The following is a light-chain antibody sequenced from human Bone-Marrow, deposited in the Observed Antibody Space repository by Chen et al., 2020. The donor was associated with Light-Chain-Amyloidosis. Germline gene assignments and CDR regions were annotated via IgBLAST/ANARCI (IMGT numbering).Light chain of an antibody. J-gene: IGLJ2*01. CDR3: QSADSSGTYEVI. CDR1: DLPTKY. Sequence: YELTQPPSVSVSPGQTARITCSGDDLPTKYAYWYQQKQGQAPVLVIHRDTERPSAISERFSGSSSGTTATLTISGVQAEDEADYHCQSADSSGTYEVIFGGGTKLTVL. CDR2: RDT. V-gene: IGLV3-25*03.